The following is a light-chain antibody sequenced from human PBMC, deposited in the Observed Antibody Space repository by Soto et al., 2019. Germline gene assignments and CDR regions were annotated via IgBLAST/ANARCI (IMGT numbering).Light chain of an antibody. V-gene: IGKV1-39*01. CDR3: QQGYSRPRT. Sequence: DIQLTQSPSSLSASVGDRVTITCRASQSISTSLSWYQQKPGKAPNLLIFTSSNLESGVPSRFSGSGSGTDFTLTISSLQPEDFATYFCQQGYSRPRTFGQGTKV. CDR2: TSS. CDR1: QSISTS. J-gene: IGKJ1*01.